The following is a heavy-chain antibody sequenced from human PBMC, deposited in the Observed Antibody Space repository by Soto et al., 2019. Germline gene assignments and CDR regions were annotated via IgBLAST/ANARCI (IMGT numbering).Heavy chain of an antibody. Sequence: QVRLVESGGGVVQPGRSLRISCVASGLTFSGFGFHWVRQAPGKGLEWVGVIWYDGSNKYYGGSVEGRFSISKDNSANTVYLQMNSLRAEDTAVYYCATDRGVSHLESWGQGTLVIVSS. CDR2: IWYDGSNK. CDR3: ATDRGVSHLES. J-gene: IGHJ1*01. D-gene: IGHD1-26*01. CDR1: GLTFSGFG. V-gene: IGHV3-33*01.